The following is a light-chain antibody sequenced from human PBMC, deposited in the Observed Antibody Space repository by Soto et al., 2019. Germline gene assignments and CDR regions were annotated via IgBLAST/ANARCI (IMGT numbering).Light chain of an antibody. J-gene: IGKJ4*01. CDR3: QQYGSSPT. Sequence: EIALTQSPGTLSLFPGERATLSCRASQSVSSSYLAWYQQKPGQAPRLLIYGASSRATGIPDRFSGSGSGTDFTLTISRLEPEDFAVYYCQQYGSSPTFGGGTKVDIK. CDR1: QSVSSSY. V-gene: IGKV3-20*01. CDR2: GAS.